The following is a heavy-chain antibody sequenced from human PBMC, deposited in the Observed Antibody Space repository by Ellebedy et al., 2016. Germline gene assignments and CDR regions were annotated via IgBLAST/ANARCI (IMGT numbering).Heavy chain of an antibody. CDR2: VNPSGGST. CDR3: AIMRNLDI. V-gene: IGHV1-46*01. Sequence: ASVKVSCKASGYTFTDYRIHWVRQAPGQGLEWMGIVNPSGGSTTYAQKFQGRVTMTRDTSTTTVYMELSSLRSEDTGMYYCAIMRNLDIWGQGTMVTVSS. J-gene: IGHJ3*02. D-gene: IGHD2-8*01. CDR1: GYTFTDYR.